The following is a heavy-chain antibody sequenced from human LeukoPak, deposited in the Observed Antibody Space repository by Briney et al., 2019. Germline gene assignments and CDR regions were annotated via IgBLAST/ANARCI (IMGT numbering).Heavy chain of an antibody. J-gene: IGHJ4*02. V-gene: IGHV3-23*01. CDR1: GFTFSSYA. D-gene: IGHD3-16*01. Sequence: GGSLRLSCAASGFTFSSYAMSRVRQAPGKGLEWVSAISGSGGSTYYADSVKGRFTISRDSSKNTLYLQMNSLRAEDTAVYYCAKVSVWYTKGSYGYWGQGTLVTVSS. CDR2: ISGSGGST. CDR3: AKVSVWYTKGSYGY.